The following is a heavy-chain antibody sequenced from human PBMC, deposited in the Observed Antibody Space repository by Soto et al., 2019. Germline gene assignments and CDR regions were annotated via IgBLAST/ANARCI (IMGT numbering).Heavy chain of an antibody. D-gene: IGHD3-16*02. CDR2: INHSGST. J-gene: IGHJ6*02. CDR3: ARGRRDYVWRSYRGYYYYGMDV. CDR1: GGSFSGYY. Sequence: QVQLQQWGAGLLKPSETLSLTCAVYGGSFSGYYWSWIRQPPGKGLEWIGEINHSGSTNYNPSLKSRVTIAVDTYKYQFSLKLSSVTAADTAVYYCARGRRDYVWRSYRGYYYYGMDVWGQGTTVTVSS. V-gene: IGHV4-34*01.